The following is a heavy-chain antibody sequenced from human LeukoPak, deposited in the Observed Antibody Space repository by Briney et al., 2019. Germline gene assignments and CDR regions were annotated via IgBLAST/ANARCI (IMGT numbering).Heavy chain of an antibody. V-gene: IGHV1-46*01. D-gene: IGHD4-17*01. CDR1: GYTFTSYY. J-gene: IGHJ4*02. CDR2: INPSGGST. CDR3: ASSGTVTTLFDY. Sequence: GASVKVSCKASGYTFTSYYMHWVRQAPGQGLEWMRIINPSGGSTSYAQKFQGRVTMTRDTSTSTVYMELSSLRSEDTAVYYCASSGTVTTLFDYWGQGTLVTVSS.